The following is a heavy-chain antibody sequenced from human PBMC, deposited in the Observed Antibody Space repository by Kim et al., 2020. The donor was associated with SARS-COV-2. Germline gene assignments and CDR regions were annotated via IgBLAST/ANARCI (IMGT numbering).Heavy chain of an antibody. V-gene: IGHV4-61*01. J-gene: IGHJ5*02. CDR1: GGSVSSGSYY. CDR3: ARESKYSSSNWFDP. D-gene: IGHD6-13*01. Sequence: SETLSLTCTVSGGSVSSGSYYWSWIRQPPGKGLEWIGYIYYSGSTNYNPSLKSRVPISVDTSKNQFSLKLSSVTAADTAVYYCARESKYSSSNWFDPWGQGTLVTVSS. CDR2: IYYSGST.